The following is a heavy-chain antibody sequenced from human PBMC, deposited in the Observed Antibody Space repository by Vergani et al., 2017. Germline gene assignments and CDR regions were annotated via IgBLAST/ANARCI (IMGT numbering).Heavy chain of an antibody. CDR3: ARGWGVVTPYFDY. CDR1: GGSISSGGYY. D-gene: IGHD2-21*02. J-gene: IGHJ4*02. V-gene: IGHV4-39*07. Sequence: QVQLQESGPGLVKPSGTLSLTCAVSGGSISSGGYYWSWIRQPPGKGLEWIGEINHSGSTNYNPSLKSRVTISVDTSKNQFSLKLSSVTAADTAVYYCARGWGVVTPYFDYWGQGTLVTVSS. CDR2: INHSGST.